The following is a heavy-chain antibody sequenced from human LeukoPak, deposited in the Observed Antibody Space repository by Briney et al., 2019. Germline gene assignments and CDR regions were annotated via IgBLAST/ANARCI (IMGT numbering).Heavy chain of an antibody. CDR1: GFTFSSYW. CDR3: AGTLSVVPAAIGY. Sequence: GGSLRLSCAASGFTFSSYWMSWVRQAPGKGLEWVANIKQDGSEKYYVDSVKGRFTISRDNAKNSLYLQMNSLRAEDTAVYYCAGTLSVVPAAIGYWGQGTLVTVSS. D-gene: IGHD2-2*01. V-gene: IGHV3-7*03. J-gene: IGHJ4*02. CDR2: IKQDGSEK.